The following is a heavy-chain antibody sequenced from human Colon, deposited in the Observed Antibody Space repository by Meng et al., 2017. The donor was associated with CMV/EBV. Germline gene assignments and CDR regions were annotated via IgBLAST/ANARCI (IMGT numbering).Heavy chain of an antibody. Sequence: GGSLRLSCAASGFTFTDYSLNWVRQAPGKGLEWVSSISSRSTYISYGDSVKGRFTVSRDDAKNSLYLQMGSLRAEDTAVYYCARAPGNYLSPYYFDFWGQGTLVTVSS. D-gene: IGHD1-14*01. J-gene: IGHJ4*02. CDR2: ISSRSTYI. V-gene: IGHV3-21*01. CDR3: ARAPGNYLSPYYFDF. CDR1: GFTFTDYS.